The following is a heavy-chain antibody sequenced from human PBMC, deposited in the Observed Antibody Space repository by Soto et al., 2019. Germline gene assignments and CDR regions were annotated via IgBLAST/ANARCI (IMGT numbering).Heavy chain of an antibody. CDR2: INHSGST. V-gene: IGHV4-34*01. J-gene: IGHJ4*02. CDR1: GGSFSGYY. CDR3: ARGLDYVVY. Sequence: SETLSLTCAVYGGSFSGYYWNCIRHPPGKWLEWIGEINHSGSTNYNPSLKSRVTISVDTSKNQFSLKLSSVTAADTAVYYCARGLDYVVYWGQGTLVTVSS.